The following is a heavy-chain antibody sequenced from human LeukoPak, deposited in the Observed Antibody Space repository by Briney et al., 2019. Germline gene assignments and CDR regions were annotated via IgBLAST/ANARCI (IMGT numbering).Heavy chain of an antibody. V-gene: IGHV6-1*01. Sequence: SQTLSLTCAISGDSVSSKSASWNWIRQSPSRGLEWLGRTYSRSKWFNDYAVSVKSRITVNPDTSKNQFSLHLTSVTPDDTAVYYCARGTGSLDYWGQGALVTVSS. CDR2: TYSRSKWFN. J-gene: IGHJ4*02. CDR3: ARGTGSLDY. D-gene: IGHD1-26*01. CDR1: GDSVSSKSAS.